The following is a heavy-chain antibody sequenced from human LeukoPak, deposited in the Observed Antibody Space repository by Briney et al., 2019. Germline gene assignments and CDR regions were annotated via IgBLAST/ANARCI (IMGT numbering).Heavy chain of an antibody. V-gene: IGHV3-23*01. CDR2: ISGSGGST. CDR3: AKRESVVGATSFDY. J-gene: IGHJ4*02. CDR1: GFTFSSYW. Sequence: GGSLRLSCAASGFTFSSYWMSWVRQAPGKGLEWVSAISGSGGSTYYADSVKGRFTISRDNSKNTLYLQMNSLRAEDTAVYYCAKRESVVGATSFDYWGQGTLVTVSS. D-gene: IGHD1-26*01.